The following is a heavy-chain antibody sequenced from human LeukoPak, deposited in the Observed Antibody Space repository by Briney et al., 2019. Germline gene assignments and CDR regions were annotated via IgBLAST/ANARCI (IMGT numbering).Heavy chain of an antibody. CDR2: IKQDGSEK. CDR3: ARLVSSIVAADSYDY. J-gene: IGHJ4*02. CDR1: GFTFSNYW. Sequence: PGGSLRLSCAASGFTFSNYWMSWVRQAPGKGLEWVANIKQDGSEKYYVDSVKGRFTISRDNAKKSLYLQVNSLRAEDTAVYYCARLVSSIVAADSYDYWGQGTLVTVSS. V-gene: IGHV3-7*01. D-gene: IGHD6-13*01.